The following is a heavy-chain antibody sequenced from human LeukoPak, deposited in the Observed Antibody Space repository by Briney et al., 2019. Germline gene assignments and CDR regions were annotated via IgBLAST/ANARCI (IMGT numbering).Heavy chain of an antibody. Sequence: ASVKVSCKASGCTFTSYGISWVRQAPAQGLEWMGWISAYNGNTNSAQRLQGRVTMTTDTSTSTDYLELRSLRSDDTAVYYCAGADGTYYYVSSGYYYHGYDDAFDIWGQGTMVTVSS. V-gene: IGHV1-18*01. CDR3: AGADGTYYYVSSGYYYHGYDDAFDI. CDR2: ISAYNGNT. J-gene: IGHJ3*02. CDR1: GCTFTSYG. D-gene: IGHD3-22*01.